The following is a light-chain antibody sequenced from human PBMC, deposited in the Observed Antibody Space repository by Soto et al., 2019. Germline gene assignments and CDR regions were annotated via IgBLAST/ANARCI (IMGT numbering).Light chain of an antibody. CDR2: GAS. CDR3: QQYGSSRIT. CDR1: QSVTDNY. Sequence: EIMLTQSPGTLSSSPGGRATLSCRASQSVTDNYLAWYQQKPGQAPRXXIYGASSRATGIPDRFSGSGSGTDLTLTISRLEPEDCEVYYCQQYGSSRITFGQGTRLEIK. J-gene: IGKJ5*01. V-gene: IGKV3-20*01.